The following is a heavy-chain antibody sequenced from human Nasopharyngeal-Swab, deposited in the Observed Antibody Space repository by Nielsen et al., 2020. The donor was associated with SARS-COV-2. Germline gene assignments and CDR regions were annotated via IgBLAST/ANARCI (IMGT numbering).Heavy chain of an antibody. D-gene: IGHD6-13*01. CDR2: INKSGST. Sequence: SETLSLTCAVYGSFTGYYWTWIRQPPGKGLEWIGEINKSGSTHYNPSLKSRVTISVDTSKNQFSLKLSSVTAADTAVYYCAEKGYTDNWYVYFGQGTLVTVSS. J-gene: IGHJ5*01. CDR3: AEKGYTDNWYVY. V-gene: IGHV4-34*01. CDR1: GSFTGYY.